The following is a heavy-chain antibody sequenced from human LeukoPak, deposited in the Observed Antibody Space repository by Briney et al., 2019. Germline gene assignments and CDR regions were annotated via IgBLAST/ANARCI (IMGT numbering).Heavy chain of an antibody. Sequence: PGGSLRLSCAASGFTFSDYSMNWVRQAPGKGLEWVSPISTTSSYIYYADSVKGRFTISRDNAKNSLYLQMNSLRADDTAVYLCARDIYDDSGYFRRGLDYWGQGILVTVSS. CDR2: ISTTSSYI. CDR1: GFTFSDYS. V-gene: IGHV3-21*01. J-gene: IGHJ4*02. CDR3: ARDIYDDSGYFRRGLDY. D-gene: IGHD3-22*01.